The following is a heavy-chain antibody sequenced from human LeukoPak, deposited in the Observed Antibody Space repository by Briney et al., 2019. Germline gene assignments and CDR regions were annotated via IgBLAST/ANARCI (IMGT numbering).Heavy chain of an antibody. J-gene: IGHJ2*01. CDR1: GGSISTYY. V-gene: IGHV4-59*01. Sequence: SETLSLTCTVSGGSISTYYWSWIRQPPGKGLEWIGYVYYSGSTDYNPSLKSRVTISVDTSKNQFSLKLTSVTAADTAMYYCARSFLGDWYFDLWGRGTLVTVSS. D-gene: IGHD1-26*01. CDR2: VYYSGST. CDR3: ARSFLGDWYFDL.